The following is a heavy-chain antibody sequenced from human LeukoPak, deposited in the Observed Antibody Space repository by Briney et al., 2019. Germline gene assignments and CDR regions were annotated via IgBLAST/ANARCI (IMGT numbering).Heavy chain of an antibody. CDR1: GFTFSSYS. D-gene: IGHD3-22*01. V-gene: IGHV3-21*01. CDR2: ISSSSSYI. CDR3: ARAQDSSGYYDVLGAFDM. Sequence: GGSLRLSCAASGFTFSSYSMNWVRQAPGKGLEWVSSISSSSSYIYYADSVKGRFTISRDNAKNSLYLQMNSLRAEDTAVYYCARAQDSSGYYDVLGAFDMWGQGTKVTVSS. J-gene: IGHJ3*02.